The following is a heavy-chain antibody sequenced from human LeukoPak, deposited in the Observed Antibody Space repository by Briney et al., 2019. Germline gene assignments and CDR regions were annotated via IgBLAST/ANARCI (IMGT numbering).Heavy chain of an antibody. D-gene: IGHD3-22*01. Sequence: SAMVSCSASGFXLTSSAMQGVRHARGPRPEWIGWLAVASGNTNYAQKFQERVTITRDLSTSTAYMELISLRSEDTAVYYCTAAASSGYYYWFDPWGQGTLVTVSS. CDR3: TAAASSGYYYWFDP. J-gene: IGHJ5*02. CDR2: LAVASGNT. CDR1: GFXLTSSA. V-gene: IGHV1-58*02.